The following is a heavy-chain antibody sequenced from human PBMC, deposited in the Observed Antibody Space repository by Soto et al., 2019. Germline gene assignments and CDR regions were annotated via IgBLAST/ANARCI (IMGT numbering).Heavy chain of an antibody. CDR3: AHRPSYCSGGSCYSGFDY. D-gene: IGHD2-15*01. CDR1: GFSLSTSGVG. V-gene: IGHV2-5*02. CDR2: IYWDDDK. J-gene: IGHJ4*02. Sequence: QITLKESGPTLVKPTQTLTLTCTFSGFSLSTSGVGVGWIRQPPGKALEWLALIYWDDDKRYSPSLKSRLTITKDTSKIQGVLTMTIMDPVDTATYYCAHRPSYCSGGSCYSGFDYWGQGTLVTVSS.